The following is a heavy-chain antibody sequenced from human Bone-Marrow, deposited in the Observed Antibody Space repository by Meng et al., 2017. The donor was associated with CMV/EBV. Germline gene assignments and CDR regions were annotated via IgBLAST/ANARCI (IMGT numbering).Heavy chain of an antibody. Sequence: GGPLRLSCAASGFTFSGYWMSWVRQAPGKGLEWIGRIKSKSDGGTTDYAAPVKGRFTISRDDSKDTLYLQLNSLKTEDTAVYYCTAYIVGTTSDNWGQGTLVTVSS. CDR2: IKSKSDGGTT. CDR3: TAYIVGTTSDN. CDR1: GFTFSGYW. D-gene: IGHD1-26*01. V-gene: IGHV3-15*01. J-gene: IGHJ4*02.